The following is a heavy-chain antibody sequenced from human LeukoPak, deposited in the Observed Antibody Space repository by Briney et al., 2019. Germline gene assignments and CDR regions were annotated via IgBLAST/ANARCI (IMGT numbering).Heavy chain of an antibody. CDR1: GFTFSSYE. CDR3: ARVGYYDSSGYYYVGYFHH. D-gene: IGHD3-22*01. Sequence: GGSLRLSCAASGFTFSSYEMNWVRQAPGKGLERVSYISFSGSTIYYADSVKGRFTISRDNAKNSLYVQMNSLRAEDTAVYYFARVGYYDSSGYYYVGYFHHWGQGTLVTVSS. CDR2: ISFSGSTI. J-gene: IGHJ1*01. V-gene: IGHV3-48*03.